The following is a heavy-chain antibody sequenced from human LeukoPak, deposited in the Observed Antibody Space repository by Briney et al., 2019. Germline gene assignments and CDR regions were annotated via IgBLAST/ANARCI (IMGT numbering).Heavy chain of an antibody. Sequence: SETLSLTCAVYGGSFSDYYWSWIRQPPGKGLEWIGYIYYSGSTNYNPSLKSRVTISVDTSKNQFSLKLSSVTAADTAVYYCARDVGPRIAVGVVFDYWGQGTLVTVSS. D-gene: IGHD6-19*01. V-gene: IGHV4-59*01. CDR3: ARDVGPRIAVGVVFDY. CDR2: IYYSGST. J-gene: IGHJ4*02. CDR1: GGSFSDYY.